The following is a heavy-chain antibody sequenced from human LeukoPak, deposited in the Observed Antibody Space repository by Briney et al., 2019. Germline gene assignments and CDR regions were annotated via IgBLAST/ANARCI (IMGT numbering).Heavy chain of an antibody. D-gene: IGHD2-2*01. V-gene: IGHV4-39*07. CDR2: IYYSGST. Sequence: SETLSLTCTVSGGSISSSSYYWGWIRQPPGKGLEWIGSIYYSGSTHYNPSIKSRVTISVDTSKNQFSLKLSSVTAADTAVYYCARDRRGYCSSTSCYDYYYYYMDVWGKGTTVTISS. J-gene: IGHJ6*03. CDR3: ARDRRGYCSSTSCYDYYYYYMDV. CDR1: GGSISSSSYY.